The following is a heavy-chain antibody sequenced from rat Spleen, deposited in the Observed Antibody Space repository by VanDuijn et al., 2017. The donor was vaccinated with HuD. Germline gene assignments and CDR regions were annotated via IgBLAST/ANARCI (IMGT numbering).Heavy chain of an antibody. V-gene: IGHV5-22*01. CDR1: GFTFSDYY. Sequence: EVQLVESGGGLVQPGRSLKLSCAASGFTFSDYYMAWVRQAPKKGLEWVASISYEGSHTYYGDSVKGRFTLSRDNAKSTLYLQMDSLRSEDTAIYYCARHPADYWGQGVMVTVTS. CDR3: ARHPADY. CDR2: ISYEGSHT. J-gene: IGHJ2*01.